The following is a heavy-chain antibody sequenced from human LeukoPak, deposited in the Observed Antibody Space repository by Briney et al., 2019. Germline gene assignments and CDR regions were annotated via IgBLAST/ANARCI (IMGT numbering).Heavy chain of an antibody. V-gene: IGHV4-34*01. J-gene: IGHJ4*02. CDR3: ARDLRAVAGLTDDY. CDR1: GGSFSGYY. Sequence: SETLSLTCAVYGGSFSGYYWSWIRQPPGKGLEWIGEINHSGSTNYNPSLKSRVTISVDTSKNQFSLKLSSVTAADTAVYYCARDLRAVAGLTDDYWGQGTLVTVSS. D-gene: IGHD6-19*01. CDR2: INHSGST.